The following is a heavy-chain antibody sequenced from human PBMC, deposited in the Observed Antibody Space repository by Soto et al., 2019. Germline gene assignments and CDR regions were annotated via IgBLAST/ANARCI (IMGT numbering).Heavy chain of an antibody. Sequence: SETLSLTCTVSGGSISSGGYYWSWIRQHPGKGLEWIGYIYYSGSTYYNPSLKSRVTISVDTSKNQFSLKLSSVTAADTAVYYCARGYGSGSPDAFDIWGQGTTVTV. CDR1: GGSISSGGYY. CDR3: ARGYGSGSPDAFDI. D-gene: IGHD3-10*01. CDR2: IYYSGST. J-gene: IGHJ3*02. V-gene: IGHV4-31*03.